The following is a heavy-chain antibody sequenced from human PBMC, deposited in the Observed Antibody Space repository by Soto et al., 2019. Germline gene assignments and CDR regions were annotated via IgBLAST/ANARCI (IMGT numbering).Heavy chain of an antibody. D-gene: IGHD2-21*02. V-gene: IGHV3-23*01. CDR2: ISGSGGST. Sequence: EVQLLESGGGLVQPGGSLRLSCAASGFTFSSYAMSWVRQAPGKGLEWVSAISGSGGSTYYAYSVKGRFTISRDNSKNTLYLQMNSLRAEDTAVYYCAKFTAPVVTQRYGMDVWGQGTTVTVSS. CDR3: AKFTAPVVTQRYGMDV. J-gene: IGHJ6*02. CDR1: GFTFSSYA.